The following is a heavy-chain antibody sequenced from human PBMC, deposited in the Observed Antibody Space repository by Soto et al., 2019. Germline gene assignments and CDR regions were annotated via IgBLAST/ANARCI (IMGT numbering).Heavy chain of an antibody. CDR2: IIPIVGTA. J-gene: IGHJ4*02. Sequence: QVQLVQSGAEVKKPGSSVKVSCKASGGTFSSYAISWVRQAPGQGLEWMGGIIPIVGTANYAQKFKGRVTITADDSTSTAYMEVSSLRSEDTAVYYGARDRSAAGTDGVDYWGQGTLVTVSS. CDR1: GGTFSSYA. V-gene: IGHV1-69*01. D-gene: IGHD6-13*01. CDR3: ARDRSAAGTDGVDY.